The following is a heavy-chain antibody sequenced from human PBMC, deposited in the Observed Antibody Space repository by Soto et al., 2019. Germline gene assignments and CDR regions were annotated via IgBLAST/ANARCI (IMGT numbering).Heavy chain of an antibody. CDR3: ARGFGGSYGDY. CDR1: GFTFSSYG. D-gene: IGHD1-26*01. J-gene: IGHJ4*02. V-gene: IGHV3-33*01. CDR2: IWYDGSNK. Sequence: QVQLVESGGGVVQPGRSLRLSCAASGFTFSSYGMHWVRQAPGKGLEWVAVIWYDGSNKYYADSVKGRFTISRDNSKNTLYLQMNSLRGEDTAVYYCARGFGGSYGDYWGQGTLVTVSS.